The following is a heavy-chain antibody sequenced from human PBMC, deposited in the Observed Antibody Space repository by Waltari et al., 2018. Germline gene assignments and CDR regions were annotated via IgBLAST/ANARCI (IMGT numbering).Heavy chain of an antibody. J-gene: IGHJ2*01. CDR1: GGSISSYY. D-gene: IGHD6-19*01. V-gene: IGHV4-59*01. Sequence: QVQLQESGPGLVKPSETLSLTCTVSGGSISSYYWSWIRQPPGKGLEWIGYIYYSGSTNYNPSLKSRVTISVDTSKNQFSLKLSSVTAADTAVYYCARAGSGWLYWYFDLWGRGTLVTVSS. CDR3: ARAGSGWLYWYFDL. CDR2: IYYSGST.